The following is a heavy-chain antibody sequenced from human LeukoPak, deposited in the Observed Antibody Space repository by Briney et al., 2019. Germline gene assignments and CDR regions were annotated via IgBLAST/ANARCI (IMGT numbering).Heavy chain of an antibody. CDR1: GGTFSSYA. J-gene: IGHJ4*02. D-gene: IGHD3-10*01. V-gene: IGHV1-69*13. Sequence: SVKVSCKASGGTFSSYAISWVRQAPGQGLEWMGGIIPIFGTANYAQKLQGRVTITADESTSTAYMELSSLRSEDTAVYYCAREGVWELSFDYWGQGTLVAVSS. CDR2: IIPIFGTA. CDR3: AREGVWELSFDY.